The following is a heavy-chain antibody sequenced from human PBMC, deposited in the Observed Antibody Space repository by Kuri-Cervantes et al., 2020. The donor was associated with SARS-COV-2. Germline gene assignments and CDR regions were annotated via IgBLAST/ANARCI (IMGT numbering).Heavy chain of an antibody. CDR3: ATGDSGYFNY. Sequence: GESLKIPCAASGFTFSDYYMSWIRQAPGKGLEWVSYISSSSSYTNYADSVKGRFTISRDNAKNSLYLQMNSLRAEDTAVYYCATGDSGYFNYWGQGTLVTVSS. CDR1: GFTFSDYY. V-gene: IGHV3-11*03. J-gene: IGHJ4*02. D-gene: IGHD3-22*01. CDR2: ISSSSSYT.